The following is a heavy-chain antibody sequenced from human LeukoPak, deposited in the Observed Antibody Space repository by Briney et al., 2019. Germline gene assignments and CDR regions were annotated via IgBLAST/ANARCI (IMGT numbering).Heavy chain of an antibody. CDR1: GFTFSNYW. CDR2: IKTDGGGT. J-gene: IGHJ6*02. D-gene: IGHD3-10*01. Sequence: PGGSLRLSCAASGFTFSNYWMHWVRQPPGKGLVWVSRIKTDGGGTTYADSVKGRFTISRDNARNTLYLQMTSLRVEDTAVYYCARDRTWFGESRYNYYGMDVWGQGTTVTVSS. V-gene: IGHV3-74*01. CDR3: ARDRTWFGESRYNYYGMDV.